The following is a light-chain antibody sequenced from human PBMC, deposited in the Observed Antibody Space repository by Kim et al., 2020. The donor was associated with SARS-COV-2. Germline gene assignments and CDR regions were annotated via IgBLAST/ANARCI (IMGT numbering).Light chain of an antibody. CDR1: QSVSSY. CDR3: QQRSNWPPIT. J-gene: IGKJ5*01. CDR2: DAS. V-gene: IGKV3-11*01. Sequence: SPGARATLSCRASQSVSSYLAWYQQKPGQAPRLLIYDASNRATGIPARFSGSGSGTDFTLTISSLEPEDFAVYYCQQRSNWPPITFGQGTRLEIK.